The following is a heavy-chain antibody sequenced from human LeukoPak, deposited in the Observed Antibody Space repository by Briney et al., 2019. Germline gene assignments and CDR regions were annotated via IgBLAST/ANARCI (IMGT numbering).Heavy chain of an antibody. CDR2: LRYDGSNK. Sequence: GGSLRLSCEASGFTFSSYGMHWVRQAPGKGLEWVAFLRYDGSNKYYADSVRGRFTISRDNSKSTLYLQMNSLRAEDTAVYYCARNPRRYDRGPAFDIWGQGTMVTVSS. CDR1: GFTFSSYG. CDR3: ARNPRRYDRGPAFDI. J-gene: IGHJ3*02. V-gene: IGHV3-30*02. D-gene: IGHD3-22*01.